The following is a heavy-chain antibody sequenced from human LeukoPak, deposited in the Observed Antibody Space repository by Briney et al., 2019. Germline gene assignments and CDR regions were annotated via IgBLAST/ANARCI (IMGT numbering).Heavy chain of an antibody. J-gene: IGHJ4*02. CDR3: ARGRTVAGILR. D-gene: IGHD6-19*01. CDR1: GGTFSSYA. CDR2: IIPIFGIA. V-gene: IGHV1-69*10. Sequence: SVKVSCKASGGTFSSYATSWVRQAPGQGLEWMGGIIPIFGIANYAQKFQGRVTITADKSTSTAYMELSSLRSEDTAVYYCARGRTVAGILRWGQGTLVTVSS.